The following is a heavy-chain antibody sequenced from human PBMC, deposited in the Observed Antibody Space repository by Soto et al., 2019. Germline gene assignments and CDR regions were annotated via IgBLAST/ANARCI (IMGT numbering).Heavy chain of an antibody. V-gene: IGHV4-34*01. D-gene: IGHD3-3*01. Sequence: QVQLQQWGAGLLKPSETLSLTCAVYGGSFSGYYWSWIRQPPGKGLEWIGEINHSGSTNYNPSLKSRVTISVDTSKNQFSLKLSSVTAADTAVYYCARLNVLRFLEWLWAFDIWGQGTMVTVSS. CDR3: ARLNVLRFLEWLWAFDI. J-gene: IGHJ3*02. CDR2: INHSGST. CDR1: GGSFSGYY.